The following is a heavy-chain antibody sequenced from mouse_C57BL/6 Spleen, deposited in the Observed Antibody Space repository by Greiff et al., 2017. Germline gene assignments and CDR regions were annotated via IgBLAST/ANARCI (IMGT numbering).Heavy chain of an antibody. CDR1: GFSFTSYG. CDR2: IWSGGST. Sequence: VKVVESGPGLVQPSQSLSITCTVSGFSFTSYGVHWVRQSPGKGLEWLGVIWSGGSTDYNAAFISRLSISKDNSKSQVFFKMNSLQADDTAIYYCASITTVVDYYAMDYWGQGTSVTVSS. V-gene: IGHV2-2*01. J-gene: IGHJ4*01. CDR3: ASITTVVDYYAMDY. D-gene: IGHD1-1*01.